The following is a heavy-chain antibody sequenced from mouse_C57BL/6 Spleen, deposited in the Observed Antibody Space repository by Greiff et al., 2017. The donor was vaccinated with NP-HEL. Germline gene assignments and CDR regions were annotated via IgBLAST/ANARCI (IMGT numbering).Heavy chain of an antibody. CDR3: ARVPKDYDVGYFDV. J-gene: IGHJ1*03. Sequence: VQLKESGGGLVKPGGSLKLSCAASGFTFSSYAMSWVRQTPEKRLEWVATISDGGSYTYYPDNVKGRFTISRDNAKNNLYLQMSHLKSEDTAMYYCARVPKDYDVGYFDVWGTGTTVTVSS. CDR1: GFTFSSYA. CDR2: ISDGGSYT. V-gene: IGHV5-4*01. D-gene: IGHD2-4*01.